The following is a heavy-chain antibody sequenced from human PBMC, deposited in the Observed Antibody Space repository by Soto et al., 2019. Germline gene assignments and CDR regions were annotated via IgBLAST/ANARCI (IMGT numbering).Heavy chain of an antibody. CDR2: ISAYNGNT. D-gene: IGHD2-15*01. J-gene: IGHJ6*02. V-gene: IGHV1-18*01. Sequence: QVQLVQSGAEVKKPGASVKVSCKASGYTFTSYGISWVRQAPGQGLEWMGWISAYNGNTNYAQKLQGRVTMTTDTSTSTAYMELRSLRSDDTAVYYCARDLAVDTYCYYYGMDVWGQGTTVTVSS. CDR3: ARDLAVDTYCYYYGMDV. CDR1: GYTFTSYG.